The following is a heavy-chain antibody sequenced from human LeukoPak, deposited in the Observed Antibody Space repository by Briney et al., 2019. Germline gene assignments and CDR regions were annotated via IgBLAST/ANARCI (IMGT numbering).Heavy chain of an antibody. CDR3: ARGTWMQYYYDSSGYFDY. V-gene: IGHV4-30-4*01. Sequence: SQTLSLTCTVSGGSISSGDYYWGWVRQPPGRGLEWIGYIYYSGSTYYNPSLKSRVTISVDTSKNQFSLKLSSVTAADTAVYYCARGTWMQYYYDSSGYFDYWGQGTLVTVSS. CDR1: GGSISSGDYY. CDR2: IYYSGST. J-gene: IGHJ4*02. D-gene: IGHD3-22*01.